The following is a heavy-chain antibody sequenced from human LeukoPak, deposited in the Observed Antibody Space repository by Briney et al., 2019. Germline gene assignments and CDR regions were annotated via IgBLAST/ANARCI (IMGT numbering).Heavy chain of an antibody. CDR1: GGSISSGGYS. CDR3: ARVTTGDSYDSSGISYFDY. D-gene: IGHD3-22*01. Sequence: PSETLSLTCAVSGGSISSGGYSWSWIRQPPGKGLEWIGYIYHSGSTYYNPSLKSRVTISLDRSKNKLSLKLSYVTDADTAVYYCARVTTGDSYDSSGISYFDYWGQGTLVTVSS. J-gene: IGHJ4*02. CDR2: IYHSGST. V-gene: IGHV4-30-2*01.